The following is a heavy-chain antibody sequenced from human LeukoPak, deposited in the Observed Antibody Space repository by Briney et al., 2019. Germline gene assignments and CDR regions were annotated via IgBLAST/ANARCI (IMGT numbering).Heavy chain of an antibody. J-gene: IGHJ4*02. CDR3: ASDDIVATTHFDY. D-gene: IGHD5-12*01. CDR1: GFTFSSYS. Sequence: GGSLRLSCAASGFTFSSYSMNLVRQAPGKGLEWVSSISSSSSYIYYADSVKGRFTISRDNANNSLYLQMNSMRAEDTAGYYCASDDIVATTHFDYWGQGTLVTVSS. V-gene: IGHV3-21*01. CDR2: ISSSSSYI.